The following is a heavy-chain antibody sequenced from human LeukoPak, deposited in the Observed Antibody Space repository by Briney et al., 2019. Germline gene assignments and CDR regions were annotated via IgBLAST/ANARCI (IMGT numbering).Heavy chain of an antibody. J-gene: IGHJ4*02. Sequence: GASVTVSCKASGYTFTSYYLHWVRQAPGQGPEWMGTINPSGGSTSYAQKFQDRVTMTRDTSTRTVYMELSSLRPEDTAVYYCARDEGPTDFDNWGQGTLVTVSS. V-gene: IGHV1-46*01. CDR1: GYTFTSYY. CDR3: ARDEGPTDFDN. CDR2: INPSGGST.